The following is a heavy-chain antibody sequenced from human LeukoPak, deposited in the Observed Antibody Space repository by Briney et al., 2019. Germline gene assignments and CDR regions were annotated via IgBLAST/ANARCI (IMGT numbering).Heavy chain of an antibody. V-gene: IGHV4-61*05. J-gene: IGHJ4*02. Sequence: PSETLSLTCTVSGGSISSSSYYWGWIRQPPGKGLQWIGEVAHKGPTVYSPTLNRKYNPSFKSRVTMSVDPSKNQFSLKLSSVTAADTGTYYCVRRGANSGYYLFDYWGPGHLVIVSS. CDR1: GGSISSSSYY. D-gene: IGHD3-22*01. CDR3: VRRGANSGYYLFDY. CDR2: VAHKGPT.